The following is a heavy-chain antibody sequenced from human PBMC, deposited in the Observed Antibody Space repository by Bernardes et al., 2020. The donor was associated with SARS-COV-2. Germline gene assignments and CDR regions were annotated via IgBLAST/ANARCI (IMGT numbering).Heavy chain of an antibody. V-gene: IGHV3-48*03. J-gene: IGHJ4*02. CDR2: ISSSGSTI. CDR1: GFTFSSYE. CDR3: ARDGTMWLRRYYFDY. Sequence: GGSLRLSCAASGFTFSSYEMNWVRQAPGKGLEWVSYISSSGSTIYYADSVKGRFTISRDNAKNSLYLQMNSLRAEDTAVYYCARDGTMWLRRYYFDYWGQGTLVTVSS. D-gene: IGHD5-12*01.